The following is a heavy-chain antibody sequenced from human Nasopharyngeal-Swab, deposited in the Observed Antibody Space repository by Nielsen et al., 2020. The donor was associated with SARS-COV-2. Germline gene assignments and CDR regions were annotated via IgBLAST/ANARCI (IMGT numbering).Heavy chain of an antibody. J-gene: IGHJ3*02. CDR1: GFTFSSYA. CDR3: AKDNGGDGYNLAVAFDI. V-gene: IGHV3-23*01. D-gene: IGHD5-24*01. Sequence: AGSLRLTCVASGFTFSSYAMSWVRQDPGQGLNWVSAISGAGSSTYYADSVKGRFTISRDNSKNTLYLQMNSLRAEDTAVYYCAKDNGGDGYNLAVAFDIWGQGTMVTVSS. CDR2: ISGAGSST.